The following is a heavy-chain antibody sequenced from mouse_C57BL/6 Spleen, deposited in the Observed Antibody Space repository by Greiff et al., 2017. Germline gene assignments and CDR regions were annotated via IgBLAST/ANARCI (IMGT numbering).Heavy chain of an antibody. D-gene: IGHD2-4*01. J-gene: IGHJ3*01. CDR3: AYQDYTYGFAY. CDR2: ISSGSSTI. Sequence: DVKLVESGGGLVKPGGSLKLSCAASGFTFSDYGMHWVRQAPEKGLEWVAYISSGSSTIYYADTVKGRFTISRDNTKNTLFLHMTSLRSEDTDMYYCAYQDYTYGFAYWGQGTLVTVSA. CDR1: GFTFSDYG. V-gene: IGHV5-17*01.